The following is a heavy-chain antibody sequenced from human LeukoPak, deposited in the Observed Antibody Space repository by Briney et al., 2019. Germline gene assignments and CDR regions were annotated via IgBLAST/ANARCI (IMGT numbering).Heavy chain of an antibody. V-gene: IGHV4-59*08. J-gene: IGHJ3*02. CDR3: ARSVKVVAALHDAFDI. CDR2: IHYSGST. D-gene: IGHD2-15*01. Sequence: PSETLSLTCTASGGSISSYYWSWIRQPPGKGLEWVGYIHYSGSTNYNPSRKSRFTISVDTSKNRCSLKLSSVTAADTALYYGARSVKVVAALHDAFDIWGQGTMVTVSS. CDR1: GGSISSYY.